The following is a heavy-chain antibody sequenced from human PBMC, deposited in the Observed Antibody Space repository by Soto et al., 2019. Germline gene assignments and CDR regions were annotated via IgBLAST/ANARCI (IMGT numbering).Heavy chain of an antibody. J-gene: IGHJ3*02. CDR1: GGSFSGYY. V-gene: IGHV4-34*01. CDR3: ARSDLAAGHAFDI. D-gene: IGHD6-13*01. CDR2: INHSGST. Sequence: SETLSLTCAVYGGSFSGYYWSWIRQPPGKGLEWIGEINHSGSTNYNPSLKSRVTISVDTSKNQFSLKLSSVTAADTAVYYCARSDLAAGHAFDIWGQGTMVTVSS.